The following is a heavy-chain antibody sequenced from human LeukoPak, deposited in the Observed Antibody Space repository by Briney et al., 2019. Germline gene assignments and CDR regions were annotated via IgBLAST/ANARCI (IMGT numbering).Heavy chain of an antibody. D-gene: IGHD4-23*01. CDR3: ARSTTVVTYLDY. V-gene: IGHV1-2*02. CDR2: INPNSGGT. Sequence: ASVKVSCKASGYTFTGYYMHWVRQAPGQGLEWMGWINPNSGGTNYAQKFQGRVTMTRDTSISTAYMELSRLRSDDTAVYYFARSTTVVTYLDYWGQGTLVTVSS. J-gene: IGHJ4*02. CDR1: GYTFTGYY.